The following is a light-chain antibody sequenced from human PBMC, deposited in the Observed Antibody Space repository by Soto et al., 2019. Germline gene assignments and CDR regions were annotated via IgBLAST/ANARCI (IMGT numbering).Light chain of an antibody. CDR1: QGLNTN. CDR3: QQYNDYSAWT. V-gene: IGKV1-9*01. J-gene: IGKJ1*01. CDR2: GAS. Sequence: IQLTQSPSSLSASVGDRVTITCRASQGLNTNLAWYQQKPGKAPSLLIYGASTLQKGVPSRFSGNGSGTDFTLTISSLQPEDLATYYCQQYNDYSAWTFGQGTKVEIK.